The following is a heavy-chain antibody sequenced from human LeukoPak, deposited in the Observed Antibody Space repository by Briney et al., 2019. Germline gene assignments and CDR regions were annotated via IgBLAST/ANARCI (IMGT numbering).Heavy chain of an antibody. D-gene: IGHD4-17*01. CDR2: IKQDGSEQ. Sequence: GGSLRLSCAASGFTFSNAWMSWVRQAPGKGLEWVANIKQDGSEQFYVDSVKGRFTISRDNAKNTMYLQMNSLRAEDTAVYYCARVDYGDQNFWGQGTLVTVSS. CDR1: GFTFSNAW. CDR3: ARVDYGDQNF. V-gene: IGHV3-7*01. J-gene: IGHJ4*02.